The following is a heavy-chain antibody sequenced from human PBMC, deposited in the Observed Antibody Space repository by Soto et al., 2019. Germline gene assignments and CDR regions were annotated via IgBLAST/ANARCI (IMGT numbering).Heavy chain of an antibody. D-gene: IGHD2-21*02. CDR3: ATGPVTSDAFDI. CDR1: GYAFSSFD. CDR2: MNPNSGTT. Sequence: QVQLVQSGAEVRKPGASVKLSCKASGYAFSSFDINWVRQAAGQGLEWMGWMNPNSGTTGYAQKFQGRVTMSRNTSIRTAYMELNSLRSDDTAVYYCATGPVTSDAFDIWGQGTMVTVSS. V-gene: IGHV1-8*01. J-gene: IGHJ3*02.